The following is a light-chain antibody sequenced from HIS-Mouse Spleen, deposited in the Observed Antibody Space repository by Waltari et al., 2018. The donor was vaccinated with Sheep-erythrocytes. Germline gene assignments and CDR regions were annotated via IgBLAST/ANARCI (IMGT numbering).Light chain of an antibody. V-gene: IGKV3-20*01. Sequence: EIVLTQSPGTLSLSPGERATLSCRASQSVSSSYLAWYQQKPGQAPRLLIYGASSRATGIPDRFSGSGSGTDFTLTISRLEPEDFAVYYCKQYGSSPLTFGGGTK. J-gene: IGKJ4*01. CDR2: GAS. CDR3: KQYGSSPLT. CDR1: QSVSSSY.